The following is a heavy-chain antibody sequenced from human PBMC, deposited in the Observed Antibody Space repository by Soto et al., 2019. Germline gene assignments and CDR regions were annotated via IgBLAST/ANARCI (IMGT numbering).Heavy chain of an antibody. CDR2: IDKSGGDT. Sequence: EVQLLESGGDWVQPGGSLRLSCAASGFTFTHYLMTWVRQAPGKGLEWVSSIDKSGGDTYYADSVKGRFTISRDNSKNTLYLQMNGLRAEDTALYYCAKDTYSRSWYFWGQGTLVPVSS. CDR3: AKDTYSRSWYF. D-gene: IGHD2-2*01. J-gene: IGHJ4*02. V-gene: IGHV3-23*05. CDR1: GFTFTHYL.